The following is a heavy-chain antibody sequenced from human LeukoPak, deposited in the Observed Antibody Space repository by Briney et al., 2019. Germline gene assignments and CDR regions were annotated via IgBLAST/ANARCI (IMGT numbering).Heavy chain of an antibody. D-gene: IGHD4-23*01. CDR1: GYTFTSYY. J-gene: IGHJ6*04. CDR2: INPSGGST. V-gene: IGHV1-46*01. Sequence: GASVKVSFKASGYTFTSYYMHWVRQAPGQRLELMGIINPSGGSTSYAQKFQGRVTITRDTSTSTVYMELSSLRSEDTAVYYCARAAGYGGYYYGMDVWGKGTTVTVSS. CDR3: ARAAGYGGYYYGMDV.